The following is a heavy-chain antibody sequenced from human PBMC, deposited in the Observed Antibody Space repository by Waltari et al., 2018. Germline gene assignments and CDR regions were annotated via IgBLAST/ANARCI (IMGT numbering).Heavy chain of an antibody. CDR2: ISGSGVST. D-gene: IGHD3-10*01. CDR1: GFTFSSYA. J-gene: IGHJ2*01. Sequence: EVQLLESGGGLVQPGGSLRLSCAASGFTFSSYAMSWVRQAPGKGLEWVSAISGSGVSTYSADSVKGRFTISRDNSKNTLYLQMNSLRAEDTAVYYCAKGSGSNWYFDLWGRGTLVIVSS. V-gene: IGHV3-23*01. CDR3: AKGSGSNWYFDL.